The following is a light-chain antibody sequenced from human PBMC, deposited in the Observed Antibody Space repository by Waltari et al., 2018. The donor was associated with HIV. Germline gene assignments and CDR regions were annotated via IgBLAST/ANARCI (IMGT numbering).Light chain of an antibody. CDR3: QQRRDWPLT. V-gene: IGKV3-11*01. CDR2: DAS. Sequence: EIVFTQSPATLSLSPGERATLSCRASQSLSSYLAWYQQRPGQAPRLLIYDASNRATGIPARISGSGSGTDFTLTISSLEPEDFAVYYCQQRRDWPLTFGGGTKVEIK. J-gene: IGKJ4*01. CDR1: QSLSSY.